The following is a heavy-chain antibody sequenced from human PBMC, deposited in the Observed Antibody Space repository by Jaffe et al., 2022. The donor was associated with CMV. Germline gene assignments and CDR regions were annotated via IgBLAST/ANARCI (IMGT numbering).Heavy chain of an antibody. CDR1: GFTFSSYA. J-gene: IGHJ4*02. CDR2: ISGSGGST. Sequence: EVQLLESGGGLVQPGGSLRLSCAASGFTFSSYAMSWVRQAPGKGLEWVSAISGSGGSTYYADSVKGRFTISRDNSKNTLYLQMNSLRAEDTAVYYCAKDDSGSYYGPEYYFDYWGQGTLVTVSS. CDR3: AKDDSGSYYGPEYYFDY. V-gene: IGHV3-23*01. D-gene: IGHD1-26*01.